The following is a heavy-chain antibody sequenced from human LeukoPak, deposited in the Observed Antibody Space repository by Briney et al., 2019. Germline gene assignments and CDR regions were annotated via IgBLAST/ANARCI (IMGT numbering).Heavy chain of an antibody. Sequence: GGSLRLSCAGSGFSVSDNYMTWARQAPGKGLEWVSVTYSGGTTYYADSVEGRFTISRDNSKNTLYLQMSSLRTEDTAVYYCAKEGGLGYCSTTSCAFAHWGRGTLVTVSS. CDR1: GFSVSDNY. CDR2: TYSGGTT. J-gene: IGHJ4*02. V-gene: IGHV3-53*01. D-gene: IGHD2-2*01. CDR3: AKEGGLGYCSTTSCAFAH.